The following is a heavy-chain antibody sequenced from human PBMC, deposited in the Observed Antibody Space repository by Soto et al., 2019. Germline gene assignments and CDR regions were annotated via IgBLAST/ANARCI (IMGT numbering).Heavy chain of an antibody. J-gene: IGHJ4*02. V-gene: IGHV1-69*13. D-gene: IGHD3-22*01. CDR1: GGTFSSYA. CDR3: ASDSSGYLYYFDY. Sequence: SVKVSCKASGGTFSSYAISWVRQAPGQGLEWMGGIIPIFGTANYAQKFQGRVTITADESTSTAYMELSSLRSEDTAVYYCASDSSGYLYYFDYWGQGTLVTVSS. CDR2: IIPIFGTA.